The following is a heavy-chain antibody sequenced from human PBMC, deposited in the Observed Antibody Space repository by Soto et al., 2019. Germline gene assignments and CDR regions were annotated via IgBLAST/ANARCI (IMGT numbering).Heavy chain of an antibody. D-gene: IGHD2-21*01. CDR3: ARHAARLWSRYAEGFDP. CDR1: GGSISSSSYY. CDR2: IYYSGST. V-gene: IGHV4-39*01. J-gene: IGHJ5*02. Sequence: QLQLQESGPGLVKPSETLSLTCTVSGGSISSSSYYWGWIRQPPGKGLEWIGSIYYSGSTYYNPSLKSRVTISVDTSKNQFSLKLSSVTAADTAVYYCARHAARLWSRYAEGFDPWGQGTLVTVSS.